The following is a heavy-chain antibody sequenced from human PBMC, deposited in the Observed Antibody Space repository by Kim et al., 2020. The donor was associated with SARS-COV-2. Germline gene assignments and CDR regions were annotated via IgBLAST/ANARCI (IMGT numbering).Heavy chain of an antibody. D-gene: IGHD3-3*01. V-gene: IGHV1-46*01. Sequence: QKFQGRVTMTGDTSTSTVYMELSSLRAEDTAVYYCARWVTIFGVVIPVMDVWGQGTTVTVSS. J-gene: IGHJ6*02. CDR3: ARWVTIFGVVIPVMDV.